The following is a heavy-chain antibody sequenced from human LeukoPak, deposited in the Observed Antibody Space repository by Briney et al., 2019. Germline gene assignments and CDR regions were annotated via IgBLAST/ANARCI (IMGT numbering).Heavy chain of an antibody. V-gene: IGHV3-23*01. Sequence: GGSLRLSCAASGFTFSTYSMSWVRLAPGKGLEWVSAITSSGTTYYADSVKGRFTTSRDNSQYTLYLQMNSLTAEDTALYYCAKHQGLFRYFDWAADAFDIRGQGTMVTVSS. D-gene: IGHD3-9*01. CDR2: ITSSGTT. CDR3: AKHQGLFRYFDWAADAFDI. J-gene: IGHJ3*02. CDR1: GFTFSTYS.